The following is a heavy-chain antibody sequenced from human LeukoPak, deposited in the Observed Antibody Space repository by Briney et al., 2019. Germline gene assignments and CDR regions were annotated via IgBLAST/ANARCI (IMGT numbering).Heavy chain of an antibody. J-gene: IGHJ5*02. CDR1: GGTFSSYA. CDR2: IIPIFGTE. Sequence: SVKVSCKASGGTFSSYAISWVRQAPGQGLEWMGRIIPIFGTENYAQKFQGRVTITTDESTSTAYMELSSLRSEDTAVYYCARVGGSSGIVGATRNWFDPWGQGTLVTVS. V-gene: IGHV1-69*05. D-gene: IGHD1-26*01. CDR3: ARVGGSSGIVGATRNWFDP.